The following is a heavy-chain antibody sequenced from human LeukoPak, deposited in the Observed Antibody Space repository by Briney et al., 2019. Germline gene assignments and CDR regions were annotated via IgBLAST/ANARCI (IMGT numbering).Heavy chain of an antibody. Sequence: VGCLRLSCAPSWFTLSANAISSGRQAPGKGLESGSAISGSGGTTYYADSVKGRFTVSRDDSKTTLSLLIYRVGGEDTTVYYCAIHVQSRLTYFDYWGQGTLVTVSS. D-gene: IGHD4/OR15-4a*01. CDR1: WFTLSANA. CDR2: ISGSGGTT. V-gene: IGHV3-23*01. J-gene: IGHJ4*02. CDR3: AIHVQSRLTYFDY.